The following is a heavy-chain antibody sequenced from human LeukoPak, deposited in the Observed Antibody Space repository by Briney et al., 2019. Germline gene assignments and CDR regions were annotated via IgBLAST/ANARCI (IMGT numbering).Heavy chain of an antibody. CDR3: ARGAMYYYDSSGYPYYFDY. CDR2: INHSGST. CDR1: GGSFSGYY. D-gene: IGHD3-22*01. Sequence: SETLSLTCAVYGGSFSGYYWSWIRQPPGKGLEWIGEINHSGSTNYNPSLKSRVTISVDTSKNQFSLKLSSVTAADTAVYYCARGAMYYYDSSGYPYYFDYWGQGTLVTVSS. V-gene: IGHV4-34*01. J-gene: IGHJ4*02.